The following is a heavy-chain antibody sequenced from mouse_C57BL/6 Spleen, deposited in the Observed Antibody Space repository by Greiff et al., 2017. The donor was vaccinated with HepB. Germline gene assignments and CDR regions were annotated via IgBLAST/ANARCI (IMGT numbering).Heavy chain of an antibody. D-gene: IGHD1-1*01. Sequence: QVQLQQSGAELVRPGASVTLSCKASGYTFTDYEMHWVKQTPVHGLEWIGAIDPETGVTAYNQKFKGKAILTADKSSSTAYMELRSLTSEDSAVYYCTRRDYGSSYWYFDVWGTGTTVTVSS. J-gene: IGHJ1*03. CDR3: TRRDYGSSYWYFDV. V-gene: IGHV1-15*01. CDR1: GYTFTDYE. CDR2: IDPETGVT.